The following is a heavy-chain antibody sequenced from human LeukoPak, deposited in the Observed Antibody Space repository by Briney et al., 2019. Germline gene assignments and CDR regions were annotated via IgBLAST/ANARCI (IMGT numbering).Heavy chain of an antibody. CDR2: IYYSGST. Sequence: PSETLSLTCTVSGGSISSYYWSWIRQPPGKGLEWIGYIYYSGSTNYNPSLKSRVTISVDTSKNQFSLKLSSVTAADTAVYYCARVPSIGWFNFDYWGQGTLVTVSS. CDR1: GGSISSYY. V-gene: IGHV4-59*01. D-gene: IGHD6-19*01. CDR3: ARVPSIGWFNFDY. J-gene: IGHJ4*02.